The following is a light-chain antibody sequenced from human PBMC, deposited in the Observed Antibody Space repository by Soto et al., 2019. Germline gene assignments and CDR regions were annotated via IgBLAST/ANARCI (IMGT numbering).Light chain of an antibody. CDR3: QQYNNWPRT. J-gene: IGKJ1*01. CDR2: DAS. Sequence: EIVLTQSPATLSLSPGERATLSCRASQSVRSYLAWYQQKPGQAPRLLIYDASNRATGIPARFSGSGSGTDFTLTISSLQSEDFAVYYCQQYNNWPRTFGQGTKV. V-gene: IGKV3-11*01. CDR1: QSVRSY.